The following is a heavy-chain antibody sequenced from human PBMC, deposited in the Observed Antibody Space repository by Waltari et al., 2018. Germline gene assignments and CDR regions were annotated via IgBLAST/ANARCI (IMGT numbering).Heavy chain of an antibody. CDR3: ARDGSIAARTFGY. D-gene: IGHD6-6*01. CDR1: GGTFSSYA. J-gene: IGHJ4*02. V-gene: IGHV1-69*08. CDR2: IIPIFGTA. Sequence: QVQLVQSGAEVKKPGSSVKVSCKASGGTFSSYAISWVRRAPGQGLEWMGRIIPIFGTANYAQKFQDRVTITADKSTSTAYMELSSLRSENTAVYYCARDGSIAARTFGYWGQGTLVTVSS.